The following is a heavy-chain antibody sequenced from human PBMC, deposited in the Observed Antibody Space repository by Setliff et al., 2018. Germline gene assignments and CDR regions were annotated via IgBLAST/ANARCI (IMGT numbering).Heavy chain of an antibody. CDR3: AKGGGRYHSDS. CDR1: CLHNSLSW. Sequence: SETLPHLHCVWCLHNSLSWWSWVRQPPGKGLEWIGEIYHDGNDKYTPSVHYSPSLKSRVTISIDKSNNQFSLKLTSMTAADTAVYYCAKGGGRYHSDSWGQGILVTV. J-gene: IGHJ4*02. CDR2: IYHDGND. V-gene: IGHV4-4*02. D-gene: IGHD1-1*01.